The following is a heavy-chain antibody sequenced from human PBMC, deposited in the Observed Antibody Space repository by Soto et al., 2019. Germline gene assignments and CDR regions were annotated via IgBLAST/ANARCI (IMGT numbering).Heavy chain of an antibody. Sequence: QLQLQESGPGLVKPSETLSLTCTVSGGSISSSSYYWGWIRQPPGKGLEWIGSIYYSGSTYYNPSLKSRVTISVATSKNKFSLKLSSVTAADTAVYYRARRLKGGRSGWSSEVAYRGQGTLVTVSS. V-gene: IGHV4-39*01. CDR1: GGSISSSSYY. J-gene: IGHJ4*02. CDR2: IYYSGST. D-gene: IGHD6-19*01. CDR3: ARRLKGGRSGWSSEVAY.